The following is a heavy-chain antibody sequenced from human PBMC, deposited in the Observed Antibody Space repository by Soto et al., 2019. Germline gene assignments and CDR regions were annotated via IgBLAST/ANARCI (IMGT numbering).Heavy chain of an antibody. Sequence: GGSLRLSCGASGFAFSTYWMNWARQVPGKGLVWLARINQDGRSTAYADSVKGRFTISRDNAKNTAYLQMNNLRVDDTAVYYCVEEGGAGTGYWSRGTLVTVSS. D-gene: IGHD3-16*01. CDR2: INQDGRST. V-gene: IGHV3-74*01. CDR1: GFAFSTYW. CDR3: VEEGGAGTGY. J-gene: IGHJ4*02.